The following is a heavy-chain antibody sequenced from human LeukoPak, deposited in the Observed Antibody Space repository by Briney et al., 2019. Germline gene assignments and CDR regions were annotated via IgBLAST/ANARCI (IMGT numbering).Heavy chain of an antibody. CDR2: IRSKAYGGTA. CDR1: GFTFGDHS. V-gene: IGHV3-49*03. J-gene: IGHJ4*02. Sequence: GGSLRLSCTASGFTFGDHSVSWFRQAPGKGLEWVGFIRSKAYGGTAEYAASVKGRFTISRDDSKSVAYLQMDSLKTEDTAVYYCTKEIRYFDWFQADYWGQGTLVTVSS. D-gene: IGHD3-9*01. CDR3: TKEIRYFDWFQADY.